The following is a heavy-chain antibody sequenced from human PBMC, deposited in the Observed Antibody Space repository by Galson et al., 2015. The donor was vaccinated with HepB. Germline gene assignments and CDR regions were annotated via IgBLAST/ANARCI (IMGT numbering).Heavy chain of an antibody. CDR2: ISGSGGTT. Sequence: SLRLSCAASGFTFSRYVMTWVRQAPGKGLEWVSTISGSGGTTFYADSVKGRFTMSRDNSKNTLFLQMNSLRAEDTALYYCARSIVAAGKGFDSWGQGTLVTVSS. CDR3: ARSIVAAGKGFDS. D-gene: IGHD6-13*01. J-gene: IGHJ4*02. CDR1: GFTFSRYV. V-gene: IGHV3-23*01.